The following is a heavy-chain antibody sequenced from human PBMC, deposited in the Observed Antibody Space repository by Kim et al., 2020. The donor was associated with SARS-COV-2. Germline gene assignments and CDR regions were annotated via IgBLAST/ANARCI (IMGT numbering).Heavy chain of an antibody. CDR3: ARDQGWLQFSDAFDI. Sequence: PSLKSRVTISVDTSKNQFSLKLSSVTAADTAVYYCARDQGWLQFSDAFDIWGQGTMVTVSS. V-gene: IGHV4-39*07. D-gene: IGHD5-12*01. J-gene: IGHJ3*02.